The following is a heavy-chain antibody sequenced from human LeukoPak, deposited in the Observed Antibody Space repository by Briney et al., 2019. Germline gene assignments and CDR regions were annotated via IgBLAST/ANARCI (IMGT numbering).Heavy chain of an antibody. CDR1: GDSVSSNSAA. CDR2: TYYRSKWYN. D-gene: IGHD3-10*01. Sequence: SQTLSLTCAISGDSVSSNSAAWNWIRQSPSRGLEWLGRTYYRSKWYNDYAVSVKSRITINPDTSKNQFSLQLNSVTPEDTAVYYCARDVLLWFGELSGDYYCYGMDVWGKGTTVTVSS. CDR3: ARDVLLWFGELSGDYYCYGMDV. V-gene: IGHV6-1*01. J-gene: IGHJ6*04.